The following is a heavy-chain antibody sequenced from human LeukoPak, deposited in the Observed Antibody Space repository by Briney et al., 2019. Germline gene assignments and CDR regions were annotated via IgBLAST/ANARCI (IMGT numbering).Heavy chain of an antibody. CDR3: ARHSRNCSGGYCYLYY. CDR1: GGSISSDSYY. CDR2: IYSGGTT. Sequence: SETLPLTCAVSGGSISSDSYYWGWFRQPPGKCLEWSGSIYSGGTTYYNPSLKSRVTISVDTSRNQFSLKLTSVTAADAAAYYCARHSRNCSGGYCYLYYWGQGTLVTVSS. J-gene: IGHJ4*02. D-gene: IGHD2-15*01. V-gene: IGHV4-39*01.